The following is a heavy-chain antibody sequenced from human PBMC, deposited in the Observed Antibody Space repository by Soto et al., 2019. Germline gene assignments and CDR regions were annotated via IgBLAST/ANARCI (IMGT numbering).Heavy chain of an antibody. CDR3: ATPAPKPYYYYGMDV. Sequence: SETLSLTCTVSGGSISSSSYYWGWIRQPPGKGLEWIGSIYYSGSIYYSPSLKSRVTISVDTSKNQFSLKLSSVTAADTAVYYCATPAPKPYYYYGMDVWGQGTTVTVSS. J-gene: IGHJ6*02. CDR2: IYYSGSI. V-gene: IGHV4-39*01. CDR1: GGSISSSSYY.